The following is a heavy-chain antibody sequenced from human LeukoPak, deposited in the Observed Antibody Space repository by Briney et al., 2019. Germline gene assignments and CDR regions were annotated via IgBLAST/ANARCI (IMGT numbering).Heavy chain of an antibody. J-gene: IGHJ4*02. Sequence: ASVKVSCKASGYTFTSYGISWVRQAPGQGLEWMGWISAYNGNTNYAQKLQGRVTMTPDTSTSTAYMELRSLRSDDTAVYYCAREGNYYDSSGNHETYYFDYWGQGTLVTVSS. V-gene: IGHV1-18*01. CDR1: GYTFTSYG. CDR2: ISAYNGNT. CDR3: AREGNYYDSSGNHETYYFDY. D-gene: IGHD3-22*01.